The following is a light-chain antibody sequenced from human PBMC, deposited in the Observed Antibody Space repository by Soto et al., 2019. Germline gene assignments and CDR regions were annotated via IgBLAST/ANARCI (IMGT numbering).Light chain of an antibody. CDR3: CSLTTSHTYV. Sequence: QSVLTQPPSASGSPGQSVTISCTGTSSDVGKYDYVSWFQHHPGKAPKLIIYHVTYRPSGVSNRYSGSKSGNSASLTISGLQADDEADYYCCSLTTSHTYVFGSGTKVTVL. V-gene: IGLV2-14*03. CDR2: HVT. J-gene: IGLJ1*01. CDR1: SSDVGKYDY.